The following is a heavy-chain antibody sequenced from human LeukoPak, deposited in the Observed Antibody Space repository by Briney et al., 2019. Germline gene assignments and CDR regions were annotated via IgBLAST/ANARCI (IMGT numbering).Heavy chain of an antibody. CDR1: GDSINTYY. D-gene: IGHD5-12*01. V-gene: IGHV4-59*01. CDR3: ARSGGYSGYDVDY. J-gene: IGHJ4*02. CDR2: ISYSGRT. Sequence: ETLSLTCTVSGDSINTYYWHWIRQPPGRGLEWIGYISYSGRTNYNPSLKSRVTTSTDKSKNQFSLNLRSVTAADTAVYYCARSGGYSGYDVDYWGQGALVTVSS.